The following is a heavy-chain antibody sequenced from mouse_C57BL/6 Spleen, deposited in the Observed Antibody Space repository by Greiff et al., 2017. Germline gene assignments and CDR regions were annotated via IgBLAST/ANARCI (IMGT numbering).Heavy chain of an antibody. CDR2: IDPEDGET. D-gene: IGHD2-4*01. CDR1: GFNIKDYY. J-gene: IGHJ4*01. V-gene: IGHV14-2*01. Sequence: VQLKESGAELVKPGASVKLSCTASGFNIKDYYMHWVKQRTEQGLEWIGRIDPEDGETKYAPKFQGKATITADTSSNTAYLQLSSLTSEDAAVYYCARYESYYDYDVRAMDYWGQGTSVTVSS. CDR3: ARYESYYDYDVRAMDY.